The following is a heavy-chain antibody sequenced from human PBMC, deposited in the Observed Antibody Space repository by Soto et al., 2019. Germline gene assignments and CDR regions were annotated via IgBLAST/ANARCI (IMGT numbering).Heavy chain of an antibody. J-gene: IGHJ4*02. CDR1: GGTFGNFA. D-gene: IGHD3-10*01. V-gene: IGHV1-69*12. CDR3: ARDAFHYYNSGTSYFDY. Sequence: QVQLVQSGAEVKEPGSSVKVSCKASGGTFGNFAISWVRHAPGQGLEWMGGIIPICGTTDYAQKFQGRVTITADESTTTAYMELSGLRSEDTAMYYCARDAFHYYNSGTSYFDYWGQGTLVTVSS. CDR2: IIPICGTT.